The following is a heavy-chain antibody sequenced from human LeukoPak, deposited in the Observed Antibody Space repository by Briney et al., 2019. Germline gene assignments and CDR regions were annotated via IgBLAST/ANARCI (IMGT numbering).Heavy chain of an antibody. J-gene: IGHJ4*02. CDR1: GFTFSSYW. Sequence: GGSLRLSCAASGFTFSSYWMHWVRQAPGKGLVWVSRINSDGSSTTYADSVKGRFIISRDNAKNTLYLQMNSLRAEDTAVYYCARDRFRTGFDYWGQGTLVTVSS. CDR3: ARDRFRTGFDY. CDR2: INSDGSST. V-gene: IGHV3-74*01.